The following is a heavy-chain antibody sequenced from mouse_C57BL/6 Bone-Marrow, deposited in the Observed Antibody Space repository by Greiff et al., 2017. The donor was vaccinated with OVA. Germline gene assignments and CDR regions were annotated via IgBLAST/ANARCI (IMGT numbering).Heavy chain of an antibody. V-gene: IGHV1-61*01. J-gene: IGHJ3*01. Sequence: QVQLQQPGAELVRPGSSVKLSCKASGYTFTSYWMDWVKQRPGQGLEWIGNIYPSDSETHYNQNFKDKATLTVDKSSSTAYMQLSSLTSEDSAVYYCARMGDGYYVFAYWGQGTLVTVSA. CDR2: IYPSDSET. CDR3: ARMGDGYYVFAY. D-gene: IGHD2-3*01. CDR1: GYTFTSYW.